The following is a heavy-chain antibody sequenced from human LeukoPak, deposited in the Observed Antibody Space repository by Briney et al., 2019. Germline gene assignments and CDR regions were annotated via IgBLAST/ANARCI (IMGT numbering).Heavy chain of an antibody. CDR3: AREELYYYYGMDV. Sequence: PGGSLRLSCAASGFTFSSYAMSWVRQAPGKGLEWVANIKQDGSEKYYVDSVKGRFTISRDNAKNSLYLQMNSLRAEDTAVYYCAREELYYYYGMDVWGQGTTVTVSS. CDR2: IKQDGSEK. V-gene: IGHV3-7*01. J-gene: IGHJ6*02. CDR1: GFTFSSYA. D-gene: IGHD1-26*01.